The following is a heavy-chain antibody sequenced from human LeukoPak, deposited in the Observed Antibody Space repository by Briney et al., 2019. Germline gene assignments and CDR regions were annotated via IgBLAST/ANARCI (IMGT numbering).Heavy chain of an antibody. J-gene: IGHJ3*02. CDR3: AKSPVAGKRSPDAFDI. CDR2: ISTSSIYI. Sequence: GGSLRLSCAASGFTFSRYSMNWVRQAPGKGLEWVSSISTSSIYIYYADSVKGRFTISRDNAKNSLYLQMNGLRADDTAVYYCAKSPVAGKRSPDAFDIWGQGTMVTVSS. D-gene: IGHD6-19*01. CDR1: GFTFSRYS. V-gene: IGHV3-21*01.